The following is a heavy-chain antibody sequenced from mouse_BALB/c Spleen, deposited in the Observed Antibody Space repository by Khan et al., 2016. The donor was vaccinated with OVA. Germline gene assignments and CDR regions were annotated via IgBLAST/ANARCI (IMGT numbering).Heavy chain of an antibody. CDR3: ARGNYYGINSWFAY. J-gene: IGHJ3*01. CDR2: INTNTGEP. V-gene: IGHV9-3*02. D-gene: IGHD1-1*01. CDR1: GYTFTNYG. Sequence: QIQLVQSGPELKKPGETVKISCKASGYTFTNYGINWVKQAPGKGLKWMGWINTNTGEPTYAEEFKGRFAFSLENSTSTAYLQLNNLKNEDTATYFCARGNYYGINSWFAYWGQGTLVTVSA.